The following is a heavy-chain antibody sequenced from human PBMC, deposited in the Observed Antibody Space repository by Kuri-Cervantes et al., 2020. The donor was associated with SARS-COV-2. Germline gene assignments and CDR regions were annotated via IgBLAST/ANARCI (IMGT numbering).Heavy chain of an antibody. D-gene: IGHD1-1*01. CDR2: ISYDGSNK. Sequence: GESLKISCAASGFTFSSYAMHWVRQAPGKGLEWVAVISYDGSNKYYADSVKGRCTISRDNAKSALFLQVNSLRAEDTALYHCARHWRASIAEPFDAWGQGTLVTVSS. CDR1: GFTFSSYA. CDR3: ARHWRASIAEPFDA. J-gene: IGHJ5*02. V-gene: IGHV3-30*04.